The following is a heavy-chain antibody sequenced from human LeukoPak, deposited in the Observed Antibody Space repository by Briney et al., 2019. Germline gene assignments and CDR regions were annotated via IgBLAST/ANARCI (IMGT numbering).Heavy chain of an antibody. J-gene: IGHJ5*02. V-gene: IGHV1-2*02. CDR2: INPNSGGT. D-gene: IGHD3-3*01. Sequence: ASVKVSFKASGYTFTGYYMHWVRQAPGQGLEWMGWINPNSGGTNYAQKFQGRVTITRDTSISTAYMELSRLRSDDTAVYYCASYIRITIFGVVPGGFDPWGQGTLVTVSS. CDR1: GYTFTGYY. CDR3: ASYIRITIFGVVPGGFDP.